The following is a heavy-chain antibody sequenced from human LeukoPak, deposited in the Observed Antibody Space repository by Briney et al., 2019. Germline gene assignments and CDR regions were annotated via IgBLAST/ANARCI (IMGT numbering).Heavy chain of an antibody. J-gene: IGHJ6*03. CDR2: IYTSGST. V-gene: IGHV4-4*07. CDR1: GGSISSYY. D-gene: IGHD3-3*01. Sequence: SETLSLTCTVSGGSISSYYWSWIRQPAGKGLEWIGRIYTSGSTNYNPSLKSRVTISVDTSKNQFSLKLSSVTAADTAVYYCARTMKGDFWSGYSYYYYYYMDVWGKGTTVTASS. CDR3: ARTMKGDFWSGYSYYYYYYMDV.